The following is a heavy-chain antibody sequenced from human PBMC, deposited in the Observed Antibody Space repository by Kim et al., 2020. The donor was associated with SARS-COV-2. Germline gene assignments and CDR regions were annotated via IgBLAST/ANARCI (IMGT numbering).Heavy chain of an antibody. V-gene: IGHV4-59*01. D-gene: IGHD2-15*01. CDR2: T. J-gene: IGHJ3*02. Sequence: THCNPSLKSRVTISVDPSKNPFSLKLSSVTAADTAVYYCARRKVVQAFDIWGQGTMVTVSS. CDR3: ARRKVVQAFDI.